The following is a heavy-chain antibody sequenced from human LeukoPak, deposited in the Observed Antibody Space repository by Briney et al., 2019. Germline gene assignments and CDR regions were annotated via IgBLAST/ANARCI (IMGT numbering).Heavy chain of an antibody. V-gene: IGHV3-30*18. J-gene: IGHJ4*02. CDR3: AKWNYDSSGFDY. CDR2: ISYDGSNK. D-gene: IGHD3-22*01. CDR1: GFTFSSYG. Sequence: GGSLRLSCAASGFTFSSYGMHWVRQAPGKGLEWVAVISYDGSNKYYAGSVKGRFTISRDNSKNTLYLQMNSLRAEDTAVYYCAKWNYDSSGFDYWGQGTLVTVSS.